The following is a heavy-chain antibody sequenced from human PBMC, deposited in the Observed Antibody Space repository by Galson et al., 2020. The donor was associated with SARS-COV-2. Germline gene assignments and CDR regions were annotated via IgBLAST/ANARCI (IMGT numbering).Heavy chain of an antibody. CDR3: ARDLQVAGAFDI. CDR1: GFTFSSYW. CDR2: IYSGGST. J-gene: IGHJ3*02. Sequence: GESLKIYCASSGFTFSSYWMHWVRQAPGKGLVWVSVIYSGGSTYYADPVKGRFTISRDNSKNTLYLQMNSLRAEDTAVYYCARDLQVAGAFDIWGQGTMVTVSS. D-gene: IGHD5-12*01. V-gene: IGHV3-53*01.